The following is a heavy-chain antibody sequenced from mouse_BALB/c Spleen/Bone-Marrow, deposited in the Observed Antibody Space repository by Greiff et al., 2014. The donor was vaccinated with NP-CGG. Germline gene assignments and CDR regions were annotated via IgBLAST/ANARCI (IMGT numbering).Heavy chain of an antibody. D-gene: IGHD1-2*01. CDR3: AREARTTARFAY. J-gene: IGHJ3*01. Sequence: VQLQQSGPVLVKPSQSLSLTCTVPAYSITSGYSWHWIRQFPGNKLEWMGYIHYSGSTHYNPSLKSRISITRDTSKNQFFLQLNSVTTEDTATYYCAREARTTARFAYWGQGTLLTVSS. CDR1: AYSITSGYS. V-gene: IGHV3-1*02. CDR2: IHYSGST.